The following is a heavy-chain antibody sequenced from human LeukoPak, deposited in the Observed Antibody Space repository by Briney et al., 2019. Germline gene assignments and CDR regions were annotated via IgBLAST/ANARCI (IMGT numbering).Heavy chain of an antibody. CDR1: GFTFSSYA. CDR3: AKGQNYFGSGSRPDY. D-gene: IGHD3-10*01. Sequence: PGGSLRLSCAVSGFTFSSYAMSWVRQAPGKGLEWVSTINGGGDNTYYADSVKGRFTISRDGSKNTLYLQMNSLRAEDTAVYYCAKGQNYFGSGSRPDYWGQGTLVTVSS. J-gene: IGHJ4*02. V-gene: IGHV3-23*01. CDR2: INGGGDNT.